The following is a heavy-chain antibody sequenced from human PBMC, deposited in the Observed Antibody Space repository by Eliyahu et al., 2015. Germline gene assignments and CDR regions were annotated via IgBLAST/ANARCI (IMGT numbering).Heavy chain of an antibody. V-gene: IGHV1-2*02. Sequence: QVQLVQSGAEVKKPGASVKVSCKASGYTFTXXYMHXVRQAPGQGLEXMGWINPNSGGTNYAQKFQGRVTMTRDTSISTAYMELSRLRSDDTAVYYCARVYGNWNYVSWWFDPWGQGTLVTVSS. CDR2: INPNSGGT. CDR3: ARVYGNWNYVSWWFDP. D-gene: IGHD1-7*01. J-gene: IGHJ5*02. CDR1: GYTFTXXY.